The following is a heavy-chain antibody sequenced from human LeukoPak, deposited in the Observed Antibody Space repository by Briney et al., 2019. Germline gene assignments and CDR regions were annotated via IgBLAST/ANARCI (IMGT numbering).Heavy chain of an antibody. Sequence: SETLSLTCAVYGGSFSGYYWSWIRQPPGKGLEWIGEINHSGSTNYNPSLKSRVTISVDTSKNQFSLKLSSVTAADTAVYYCARHSTFFGVVIIKGRVRGPFDYWGQGTLVTVSS. V-gene: IGHV4-34*01. CDR3: ARHSTFFGVVIIKGRVRGPFDY. CDR1: GGSFSGYY. J-gene: IGHJ4*02. D-gene: IGHD3-3*01. CDR2: INHSGST.